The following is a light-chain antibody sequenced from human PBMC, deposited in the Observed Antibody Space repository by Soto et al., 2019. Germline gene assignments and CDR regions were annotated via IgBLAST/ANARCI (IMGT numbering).Light chain of an antibody. CDR3: QSYDSSLSAWKV. V-gene: IGLV1-40*03. CDR2: ANI. CDR1: NTNIGAGYD. Sequence: QAVVTQPPSVSGAPGQRVSISCTGTNTNIGAGYDVNWYQLLPGTAPKLLIYANINRSSGVPDRFSGSKSGASAFLVITGLQAEDEADYYCQSYDSSLSAWKVFGGGTKLTVL. J-gene: IGLJ3*02.